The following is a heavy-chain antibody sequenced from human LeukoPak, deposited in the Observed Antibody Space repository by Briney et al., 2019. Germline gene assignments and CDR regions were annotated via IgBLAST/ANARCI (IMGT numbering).Heavy chain of an antibody. CDR3: TRGDRWFWSGPSFFDY. CDR1: GGSFSDNY. J-gene: IGHJ4*02. CDR2: INHSGGT. V-gene: IGHV4-34*01. Sequence: SETLSLTCAVYGGSFSDNYWSWVRQPPGKGLEWIGEINHSGGTNYNPSLKSRVTISVDTSKNQFSLKLSSVTAADTAVYHCTRGDRWFWSGPSFFDYWSQGSLVTVSS. D-gene: IGHD3-3*01.